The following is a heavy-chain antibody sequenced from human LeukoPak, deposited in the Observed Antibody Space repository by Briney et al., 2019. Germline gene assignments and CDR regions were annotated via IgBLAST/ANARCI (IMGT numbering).Heavy chain of an antibody. D-gene: IGHD2-2*02. Sequence: AAVKVSCKSSGCTFSSYAINWVRQAPAKGLEGVGSIFPILCIANYAQKFQGRVAITTDKSTSTAYMELSSLRSEDTAVYYCAREYQPLLYPEAPLEYFDYWGQGTLVTVSS. CDR1: GCTFSSYA. V-gene: IGHV1-69*04. CDR3: AREYQPLLYPEAPLEYFDY. CDR2: IFPILCIA. J-gene: IGHJ4*02.